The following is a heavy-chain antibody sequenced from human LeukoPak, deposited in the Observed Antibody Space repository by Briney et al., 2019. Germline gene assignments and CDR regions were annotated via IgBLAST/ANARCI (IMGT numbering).Heavy chain of an antibody. CDR2: IYYSGST. Sequence: SETLSLACTVSGGSISSSSYYWGWIRQPPGKGLEWIGSIYYSGSTYYNPSLKSRVTISVDTSKNQFSLKLSSVTAADTAVYYCARQGPVGLAAAGVWFDPWGQGTLVTVSS. V-gene: IGHV4-39*01. CDR1: GGSISSSSYY. D-gene: IGHD6-13*01. J-gene: IGHJ5*02. CDR3: ARQGPVGLAAAGVWFDP.